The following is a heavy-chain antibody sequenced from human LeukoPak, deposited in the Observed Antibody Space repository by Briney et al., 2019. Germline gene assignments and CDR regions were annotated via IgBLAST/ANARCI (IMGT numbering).Heavy chain of an antibody. CDR3: AKDLYYDILTDYPSFDY. CDR1: GFTFSTYT. Sequence: PGGSLRLSCAASGFTFSTYTMSWVRQAPGNGLEWVSAISGSGGSTYYADSVKGRFTISRDDSKNTLYLQMNSLRAEDTAVYYCAKDLYYDILTDYPSFDYWGQGTLVTVSS. D-gene: IGHD3-9*01. J-gene: IGHJ4*02. CDR2: ISGSGGST. V-gene: IGHV3-23*01.